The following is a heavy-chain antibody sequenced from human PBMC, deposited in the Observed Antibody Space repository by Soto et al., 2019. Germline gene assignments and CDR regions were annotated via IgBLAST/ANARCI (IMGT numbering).Heavy chain of an antibody. V-gene: IGHV1-69*13. J-gene: IGHJ4*02. D-gene: IGHD2-2*01. Sequence: SVKVSCKASGGTFSSYAISWVRQAPGQGLGWMGGIIPIFGTANYAQKFQGRVTITADESTSTAYMELSSLRYEDTAVYYCARDGCSSTSCYNSAFDYWGQGTLVTVSS. CDR2: IIPIFGTA. CDR1: GGTFSSYA. CDR3: ARDGCSSTSCYNSAFDY.